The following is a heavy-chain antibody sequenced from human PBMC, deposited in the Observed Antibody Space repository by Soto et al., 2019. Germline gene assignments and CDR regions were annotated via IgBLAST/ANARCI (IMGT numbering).Heavy chain of an antibody. J-gene: IGHJ6*02. CDR1: GGSFSGYY. D-gene: IGHD6-13*01. CDR2: INHSGST. Sequence: SETLSLTCAVYGGSFSGYYWSWIRQPPGKGLEWIGEINHSGSTNYNPSLKSRVTISVDTSKNQFSLRLSSVTAADTAVYYCARVDRYSSSWYHYYYGMDVWGQGTTVTVSS. CDR3: ARVDRYSSSWYHYYYGMDV. V-gene: IGHV4-34*01.